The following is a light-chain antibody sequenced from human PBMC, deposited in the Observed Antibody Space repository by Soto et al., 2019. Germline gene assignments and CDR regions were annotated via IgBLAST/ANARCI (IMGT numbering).Light chain of an antibody. CDR2: DAS. Sequence: DIQMTQSPSTLSASVGDRVTITCRASQTFSSYLAWYQQKPGKAPKPLIFDASSLESGVPSRFSGSGSGTEFTLTISSLQPDDFATYYCQQCRTSGQGTKVDI. CDR3: QQCRT. CDR1: QTFSSY. J-gene: IGKJ1*01. V-gene: IGKV1-5*01.